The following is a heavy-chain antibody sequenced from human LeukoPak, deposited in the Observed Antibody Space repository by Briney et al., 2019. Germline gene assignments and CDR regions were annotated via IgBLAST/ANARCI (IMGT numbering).Heavy chain of an antibody. V-gene: IGHV3-53*01. CDR1: GFSVSSNY. J-gene: IGHJ4*02. D-gene: IGHD3-10*01. CDR3: ARDGGVVRGVIIRGDYFDY. CDR2: IYSDGRP. Sequence: SGGSLRLSCAASGFSVSSNYMTWVRQAPGKGLEWVSEIYSDGRPYYAASVKGRFSISRDNAKNPLYLQMNSLRAEDTAVYYCARDGGVVRGVIIRGDYFDYWGQGTLVTVSS.